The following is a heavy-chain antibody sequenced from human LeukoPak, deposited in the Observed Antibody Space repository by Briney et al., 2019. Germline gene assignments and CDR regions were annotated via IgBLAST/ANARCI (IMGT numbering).Heavy chain of an antibody. CDR2: IIPILGIA. V-gene: IGHV1-69*04. D-gene: IGHD4-23*01. CDR1: GGTFSSYA. CDR3: ARDETTVVNGWDYGMDV. Sequence: GASVKVSCKASGGTFSSYAISWVRQAPGQGLEWMGRIIPILGIANYAQKFQGRVTITADKSTSTAYMELSSLRSEDTAVYYCARDETTVVNGWDYGMDVWGQGTTVTVSS. J-gene: IGHJ6*02.